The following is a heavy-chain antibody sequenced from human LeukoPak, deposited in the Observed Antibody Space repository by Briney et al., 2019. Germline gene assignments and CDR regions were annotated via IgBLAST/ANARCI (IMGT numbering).Heavy chain of an antibody. V-gene: IGHV4-4*07. CDR3: AREIGSYCSSTSCPLYDP. J-gene: IGHJ5*02. D-gene: IGHD2-2*01. CDR1: GGSISSYY. Sequence: SETLSLTCTVSGGSISSYYWSWIRQPAGKGLEWIGRIYTSGSTNYNPSLKSRVTMSVDTSKNQFSLKLSSVTAADTAVYYCAREIGSYCSSTSCPLYDPWGQRTLVTVSS. CDR2: IYTSGST.